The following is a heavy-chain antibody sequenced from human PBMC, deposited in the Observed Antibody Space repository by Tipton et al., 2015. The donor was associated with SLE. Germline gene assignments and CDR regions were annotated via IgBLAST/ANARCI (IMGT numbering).Heavy chain of an antibody. Sequence: SLRLSCAASGFTFSSYDMHWVRQATGKGLEWVSAIGTAGDPYYPGSVKGRFTISRDNAKNSLYLQMNSLRAEDTAVYYCARVSGNYYFDYWGQGTLVTVSS. V-gene: IGHV3-13*05. CDR3: ARVSGNYYFDY. CDR1: GFTFSSYD. J-gene: IGHJ4*02. CDR2: IGTAGDP. D-gene: IGHD1-26*01.